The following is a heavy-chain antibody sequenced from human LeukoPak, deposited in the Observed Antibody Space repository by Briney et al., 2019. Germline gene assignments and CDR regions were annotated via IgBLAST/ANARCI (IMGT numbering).Heavy chain of an antibody. D-gene: IGHD3-10*01. CDR2: INPNSGGT. CDR3: ARDPPTGYGSGSYSQWNDY. Sequence: ASVKVSCKASGYTFTNYYIHWVRQAPGQGLEWMGWINPNSGGTNYAQKFQGRVTMTRDTSISTAYMELSRLRSDDTAVYYCARDPPTGYGSGSYSQWNDYWGQGTLVTVSS. CDR1: GYTFTNYY. J-gene: IGHJ4*02. V-gene: IGHV1-2*02.